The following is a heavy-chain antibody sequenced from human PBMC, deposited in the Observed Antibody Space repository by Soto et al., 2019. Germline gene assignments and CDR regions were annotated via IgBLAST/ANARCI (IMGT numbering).Heavy chain of an antibody. V-gene: IGHV1-2*02. J-gene: IGHJ4*02. CDR1: GYTFTDHY. CDR3: ARARRLSGGQRASEV. Sequence: ASVKVSCKASGYTFTDHYLLWVGQAPGQGREGMGWMHPNNGATNFAQKFQGRVTLTRDTSISTASLQIPRLKSDDTAVYFCARARRLSGGQRASEVWGQGTLVTVSS. CDR2: MHPNNGAT. D-gene: IGHD3-16*01.